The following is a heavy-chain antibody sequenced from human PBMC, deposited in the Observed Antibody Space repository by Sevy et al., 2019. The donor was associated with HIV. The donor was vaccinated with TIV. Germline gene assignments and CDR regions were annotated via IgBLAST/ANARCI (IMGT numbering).Heavy chain of an antibody. V-gene: IGHV3-7*01. CDR2: INQHGSEK. CDR3: AGGGGGLDV. J-gene: IGHJ6*02. Sequence: GGSLRLSCAASTFTFNDYWMNWVRQAPGKGLEWVANINQHGSEKYFVDSVKGRFTISRDNAKNSLYLQMNSLRAEDTAGDYGAGGGGGLDVWGQGTTVTVSS. CDR1: TFTFNDYW. D-gene: IGHD3-16*01.